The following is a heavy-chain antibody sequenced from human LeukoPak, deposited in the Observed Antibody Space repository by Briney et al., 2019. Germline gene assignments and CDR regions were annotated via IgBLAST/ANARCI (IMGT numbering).Heavy chain of an antibody. CDR1: GYTFTSYG. CDR2: ISAYNGNT. Sequence: ASVKVSCTASGYTFTSYGISWVRQAPGQGLEWMGWISAYNGNTNYAPTIQGRVTMTTDTSTSTAYMQLRRLRSDDTAVYYCARPRGEAAAGYYYYYGMDVWGQGTTVTVSS. CDR3: ARPRGEAAAGYYYYYGMDV. D-gene: IGHD6-13*01. V-gene: IGHV1-18*01. J-gene: IGHJ6*02.